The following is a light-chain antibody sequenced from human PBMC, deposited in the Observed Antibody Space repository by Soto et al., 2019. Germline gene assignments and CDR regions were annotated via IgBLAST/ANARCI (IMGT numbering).Light chain of an antibody. CDR2: RNN. J-gene: IGLJ2*01. CDR3: AAWDDSLRRV. Sequence: QSVLTQPPSASGTPGQRVTISCSGSSSNIGSNYVYWYQQLPGTAPKLLIYRNNQRPSEVPDRFSGSKSGTSASLAISGLRSEDEADYYCAAWDDSLRRVFGGGTKLTVL. CDR1: SSNIGSNY. V-gene: IGLV1-47*01.